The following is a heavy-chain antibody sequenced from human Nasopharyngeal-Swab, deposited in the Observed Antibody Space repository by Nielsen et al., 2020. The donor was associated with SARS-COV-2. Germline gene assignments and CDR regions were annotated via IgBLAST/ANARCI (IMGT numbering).Heavy chain of an antibody. CDR2: ISYEGRIK. CDR1: GFTFSSHG. CDR3: AKDQWPRYDILTGWNGMDV. J-gene: IGHJ6*02. D-gene: IGHD3-9*01. V-gene: IGHV3-30*18. Sequence: GESLKISCTATGFTFSSHGMHWVRQAPGKGPEWVATISYEGRIKYYGDSVEGRFTISRDNSKNTLYLEMIRLRPEDTAIYSCAKDQWPRYDILTGWNGMDVWGQGTTVIVSS.